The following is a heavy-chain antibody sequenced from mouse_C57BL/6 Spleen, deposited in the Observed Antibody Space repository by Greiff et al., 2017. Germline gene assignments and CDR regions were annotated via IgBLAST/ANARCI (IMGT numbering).Heavy chain of an antibody. CDR2: IDPSDSFT. CDR1: GYTFTSYW. J-gene: IGHJ1*03. Sequence: QVQLQQPGAELVMPGASVKLSCKASGYTFTSYWMHWVKQRPGQGLEWIGEIDPSDSFTNYNQKFKGKSPLTVDKSSSTAYMQLSSLTSVDSAVYDCARGVRWGWYFDVWGTGTTVTVSS. D-gene: IGHD2-1*01. CDR3: ARGVRWGWYFDV. V-gene: IGHV1-69*01.